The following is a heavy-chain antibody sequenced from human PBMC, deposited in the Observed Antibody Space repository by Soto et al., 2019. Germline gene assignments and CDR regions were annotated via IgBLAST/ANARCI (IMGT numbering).Heavy chain of an antibody. D-gene: IGHD2-2*01. CDR1: GLTFSSYA. J-gene: IGHJ4*02. Sequence: EVHLLESGGGLVQPGGSLRLSCAASGLTFSSYAMIWVRQAPGKGLEWVSGISGSSDSTDYADSVRGRFTISRDNSKNTLYVQMNSLRADDTAVYYCAGGPSSTSRSGFDDWGQGTLVTVSS. V-gene: IGHV3-23*01. CDR2: ISGSSDST. CDR3: AGGPSSTSRSGFDD.